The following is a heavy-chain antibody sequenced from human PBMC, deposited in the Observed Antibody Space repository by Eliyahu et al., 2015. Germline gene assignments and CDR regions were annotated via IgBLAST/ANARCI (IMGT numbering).Heavy chain of an antibody. Sequence: VKSGGILVHPGGSLRLSCPVFNDNYKIWVRQAPGKGLEWVAVLYVGDRTSYAESVQGRFTISRDESKNTVTLQMNSLRPDDTAVYYCATLRSTLYFDSWGQGTLVTVSS. D-gene: IGHD3-9*01. CDR3: ATLRSTLYFDS. CDR2: LYVGDRT. CDR1: NDNY. V-gene: IGHV3-66*02. J-gene: IGHJ4*02.